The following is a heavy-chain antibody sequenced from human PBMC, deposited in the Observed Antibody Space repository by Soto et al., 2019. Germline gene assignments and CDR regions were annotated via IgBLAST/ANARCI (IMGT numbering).Heavy chain of an antibody. CDR2: IYHSGST. Sequence: QLQLQESGSGLVKPSQTLSLTCAVSGGSISSGGYSWSWIRQPPGKCLEWIGYIYHSGSTYYNPSLKSRDTISVDRSMSQFSLKLSSVTAADTAVYYCAAGGGLPRYYWGQGTLVTVSS. CDR3: AAGGGLPRYY. D-gene: IGHD5-12*01. J-gene: IGHJ4*02. CDR1: GGSISSGGYS. V-gene: IGHV4-30-2*01.